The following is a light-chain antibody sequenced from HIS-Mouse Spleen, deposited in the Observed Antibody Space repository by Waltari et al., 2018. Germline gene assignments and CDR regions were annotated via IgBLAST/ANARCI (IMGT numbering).Light chain of an antibody. CDR3: QKYNNWWT. Sequence: EIVMTQSPATLSVSPGERATLSCRASQSVSSNLAWYQQKPGPAPRLLIYGASTRATGIPARFSGSGSGTEFTLTISSMQSEDFAVYYCQKYNNWWTFGQGTKVEIK. CDR1: QSVSSN. V-gene: IGKV3-15*01. CDR2: GAS. J-gene: IGKJ1*01.